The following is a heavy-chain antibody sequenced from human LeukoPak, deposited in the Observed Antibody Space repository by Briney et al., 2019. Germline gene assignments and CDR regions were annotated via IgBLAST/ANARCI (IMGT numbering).Heavy chain of an antibody. D-gene: IGHD4-17*01. CDR1: GFTFSSYW. V-gene: IGHV3-74*01. Sequence: PGGSLRLSCAASGFTFSSYWMHWVRQAPGKGLVWVSRINSDGSSTSYADSVKGRFTISRDNAKNTLYLHMNSLRAEDTAVYYCARDRGLPHRHFDYWGQGTLVTVSS. CDR3: ARDRGLPHRHFDY. CDR2: INSDGSST. J-gene: IGHJ4*02.